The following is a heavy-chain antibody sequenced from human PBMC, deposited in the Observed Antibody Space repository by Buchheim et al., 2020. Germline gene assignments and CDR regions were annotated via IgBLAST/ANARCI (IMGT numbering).Heavy chain of an antibody. CDR1: GYTFSNFG. CDR3: ARDHRYSGFDLSEDHYYGMDV. V-gene: IGHV1-18*01. Sequence: QVQLVQSGAEVKKPGASVKVSCKSSGYTFSNFGFTWVRQAPGQGLEWMGWISGLNGNRNYAQKFQGRGTMTTDTSTSKANMELRSLSSDDTAVYYCARDHRYSGFDLSEDHYYGMDVWGQGT. J-gene: IGHJ6*02. CDR2: ISGLNGNR. D-gene: IGHD5-12*01.